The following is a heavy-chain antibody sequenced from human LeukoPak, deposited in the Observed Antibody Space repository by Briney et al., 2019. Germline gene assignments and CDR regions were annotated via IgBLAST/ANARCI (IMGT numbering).Heavy chain of an antibody. D-gene: IGHD3-9*01. V-gene: IGHV1-3*01. CDR3: ARETSTGYLDV. CDR2: INAGNGNT. CDR1: GYTFISYA. J-gene: IGHJ6*03. Sequence: ASVKVSCKASGYTFISYAMHWVRQAPGQRLEWMGWINAGNGNTKYSQKFQGRVTITRDTSASTAYMEPSSLRSEDTAVYYCARETSTGYLDVWGKGTTVTVSS.